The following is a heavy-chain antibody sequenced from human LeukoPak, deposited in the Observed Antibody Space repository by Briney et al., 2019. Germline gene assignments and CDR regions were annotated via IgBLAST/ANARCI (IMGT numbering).Heavy chain of an antibody. CDR2: IYTSGST. V-gene: IGHV4-4*09. J-gene: IGHJ4*02. D-gene: IGHD1/OR15-1a*01. CDR1: GGSISSYY. Sequence: SETLSLTCTVSGGSISSYYWSWIRQPPGKGLEWTGYIYTSGSTNYNPSLKSRVTISVDTSKNQFSLKLSSVTAADTAVYYCARHFPLNNSPSLPSFDYWGQGTLVTVSS. CDR3: ARHFPLNNSPSLPSFDY.